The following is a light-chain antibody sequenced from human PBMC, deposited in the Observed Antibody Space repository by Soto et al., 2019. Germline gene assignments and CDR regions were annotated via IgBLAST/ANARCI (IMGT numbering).Light chain of an antibody. J-gene: IGKJ2*01. Sequence: EIVLTQSPGTLSLSPGERATLSCRASQSVSSSYLAWYQQKPGQAPRLLIYGASSRATGIPDRFSGSGSGTDFTLTISRLEPEDFAVYFCQPYGSSPYTFGQGTNLEIK. V-gene: IGKV3-20*01. CDR2: GAS. CDR3: QPYGSSPYT. CDR1: QSVSSSY.